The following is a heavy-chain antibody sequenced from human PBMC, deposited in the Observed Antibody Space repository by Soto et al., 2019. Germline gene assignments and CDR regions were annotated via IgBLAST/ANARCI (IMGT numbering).Heavy chain of an antibody. D-gene: IGHD2-2*01. V-gene: IGHV3-74*01. CDR2: INTDGGIT. J-gene: IGHJ3*02. CDR3: TREAGYCRRTSCYRRAFDS. Sequence: EVQLVESGGDLVQPGGSLRLSCAASRFTFSSHWMHWVRRVPGKGLVWVSHINTDGGITGYADSVKGRFTISRDNAKNTLYLQMNGLRVEDTSVYYCTREAGYCRRTSCYRRAFDSWGQGTMVTVSS. CDR1: RFTFSSHW.